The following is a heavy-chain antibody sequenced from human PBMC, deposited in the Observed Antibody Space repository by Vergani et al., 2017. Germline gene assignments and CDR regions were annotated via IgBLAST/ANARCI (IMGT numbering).Heavy chain of an antibody. J-gene: IGHJ4*02. V-gene: IGHV1-46*03. CDR3: ARGDYGILTGYRY. Sequence: QGQVVQSGAEVKKSGASVKVSCKTSGYTFSNCYMHWVRQAPGQGLEWMGIINPSGGHTNYAQKFQGRGTMTRDTSTSTVYMELSSLRSEDTAIYYCARGDYGILTGYRYWGQGTLVTVSA. CDR2: INPSGGHT. CDR1: GYTFSNCY. D-gene: IGHD3-9*01.